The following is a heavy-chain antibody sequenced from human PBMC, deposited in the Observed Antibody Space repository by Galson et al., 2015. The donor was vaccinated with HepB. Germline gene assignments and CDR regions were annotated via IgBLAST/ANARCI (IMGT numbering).Heavy chain of an antibody. Sequence: SVKVSCKASGFTFTSSAMQWVRQARGQRLEWIGWIVVGSGNTNYAQKFQERVTITRDMSTSTAYMELSSLRSEDTAVYYCAADPDYYDSSGYSYWYFDLWGRGTLVTVSS. V-gene: IGHV1-58*02. CDR2: IVVGSGNT. J-gene: IGHJ2*01. D-gene: IGHD3-22*01. CDR1: GFTFTSSA. CDR3: AADPDYYDSSGYSYWYFDL.